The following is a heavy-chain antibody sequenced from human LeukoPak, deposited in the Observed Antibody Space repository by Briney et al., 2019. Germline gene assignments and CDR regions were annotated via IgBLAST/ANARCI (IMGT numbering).Heavy chain of an antibody. CDR2: ISYDGSNK. Sequence: PGRSLRLPCAASGFTFSSYAMHWVRQAPGKGLECVAVISYDGSNKYYADSVKGRFTISRDNSKNTLYLQMNSLRAEDTAVYYCARVAKGMLYYFDYWGQGTLVTVSS. CDR1: GFTFSSYA. CDR3: ARVAKGMLYYFDY. J-gene: IGHJ4*02. D-gene: IGHD3-10*01. V-gene: IGHV3-30-3*01.